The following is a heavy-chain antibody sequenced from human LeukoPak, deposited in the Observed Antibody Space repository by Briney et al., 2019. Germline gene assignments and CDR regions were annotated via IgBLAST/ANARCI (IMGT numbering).Heavy chain of an antibody. CDR2: IIPIFGTA. Sequence: GASVKVSCKASGGTFSSYAISWVRRAPGQGLEWMGGIIPIFGTANYAQKFQGRVTITADESTSTAYMELSSLRSEDTAVYYCATTQMDPWLVQPPYYYYGMDVWGQGTTVTVSS. CDR3: ATTQMDPWLVQPPYYYYGMDV. V-gene: IGHV1-69*01. D-gene: IGHD6-19*01. J-gene: IGHJ6*02. CDR1: GGTFSSYA.